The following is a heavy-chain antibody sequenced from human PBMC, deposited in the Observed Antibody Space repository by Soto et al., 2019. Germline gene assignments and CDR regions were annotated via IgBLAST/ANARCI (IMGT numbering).Heavy chain of an antibody. V-gene: IGHV3-11*01. CDR2: ISSRGSSI. CDR3: ARGYYDFWSGYYISPYGMDV. CDR1: GFTFSDYY. Sequence: GGSLRLSCVASGFTFSDYYMSWIRQAPGKGLEWVSYISSRGSSIYYADSVKGRFTISRDSAKNSLYLQMNGLRAEDTAVYYCARGYYDFWSGYYISPYGMDVWGQGTTVTVSS. J-gene: IGHJ6*02. D-gene: IGHD3-3*01.